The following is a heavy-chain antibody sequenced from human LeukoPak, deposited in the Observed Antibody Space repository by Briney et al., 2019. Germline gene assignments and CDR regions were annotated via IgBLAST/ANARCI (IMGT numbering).Heavy chain of an antibody. V-gene: IGHV3-53*01. CDR2: IYSGGST. Sequence: GGSLRLSCAASGFTVSSNCMSWVRQAPGKGLEWVSVIYSGGSTYYADSVKGRFTISRDNSKNTLYLQMNSLRAEDTAVYYCARVGSYFSGALDYWGQGTLVTVSS. J-gene: IGHJ4*02. D-gene: IGHD1-26*01. CDR1: GFTVSSNC. CDR3: ARVGSYFSGALDY.